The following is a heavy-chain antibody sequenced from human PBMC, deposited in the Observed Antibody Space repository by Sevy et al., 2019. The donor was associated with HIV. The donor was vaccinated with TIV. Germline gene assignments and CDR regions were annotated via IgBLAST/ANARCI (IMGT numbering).Heavy chain of an antibody. V-gene: IGHV4-39*02. D-gene: IGHD5-12*01. J-gene: IGHJ6*02. CDR3: AREAGGYYYDYGMDV. CDR2: IYYNGHT. CDR1: GGTIVSIGHY. Sequence: SETLSLTCSISGGTIVSIGHYWGWIRQTPGKGLEWIGSIYYNGHTFYTPSLKSRLTISIDTAKNPFSLTLGSVTVADTAVYFCAREAGGYYYDYGMDVWGQGTTVTVSS.